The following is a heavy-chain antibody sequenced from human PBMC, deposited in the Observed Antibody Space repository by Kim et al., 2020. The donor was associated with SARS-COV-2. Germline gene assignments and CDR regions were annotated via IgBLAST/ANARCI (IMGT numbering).Heavy chain of an antibody. CDR2: INHDGVT. CDR1: SASFNGYY. Sequence: SETLSLTCGLNSASFNGYYWTWIRQSPGKGLEWIGEINHDGVTNVAPSLDSRVTILLDTSKKQVSLRLRSVTAADTAVYYCASRAYSYVDRSGQWAFFYYALDVWGPGTAITVSS. D-gene: IGHD3-16*01. V-gene: IGHV4-34*01. J-gene: IGHJ6*02. CDR3: ASRAYSYVDRSGQWAFFYYALDV.